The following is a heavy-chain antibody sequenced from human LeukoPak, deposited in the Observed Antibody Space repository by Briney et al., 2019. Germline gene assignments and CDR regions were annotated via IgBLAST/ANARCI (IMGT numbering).Heavy chain of an antibody. CDR1: GFTFSSYG. CDR2: IRYDGSNK. Sequence: GGSLRLSCAASGFTFSSYGMHWVRQAPGKGLEWVAFIRYDGSNKYYADSVKGRFTISRDNSKNTLYLQMNSLRAEDTAVYYCAKGDTRGDDYFDYWGQGTLVTVSS. V-gene: IGHV3-30*02. D-gene: IGHD7-27*01. J-gene: IGHJ4*02. CDR3: AKGDTRGDDYFDY.